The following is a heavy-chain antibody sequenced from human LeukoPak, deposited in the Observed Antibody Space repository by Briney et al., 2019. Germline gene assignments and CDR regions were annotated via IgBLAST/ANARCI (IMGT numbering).Heavy chain of an antibody. CDR2: IRYDGSNK. Sequence: PGGFLRLSCAASGFTFSSYGMHWVRQAPGKGLEWVAFIRYDGSNKYYADSVKGRFTISRDNSKNTLYLQMNSLRAEDTAAYYCAKENYSSSWHADYWGQGTLVTVSS. V-gene: IGHV3-30*02. D-gene: IGHD6-13*01. J-gene: IGHJ4*02. CDR3: AKENYSSSWHADY. CDR1: GFTFSSYG.